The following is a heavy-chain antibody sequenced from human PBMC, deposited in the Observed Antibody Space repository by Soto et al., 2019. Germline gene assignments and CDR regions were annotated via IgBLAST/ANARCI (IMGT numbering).Heavy chain of an antibody. CDR2: IFYSGTT. CDR3: ARDWGYYDFWSGYSG. D-gene: IGHD3-3*01. Sequence: PSETLSLTCTVSGGSVSGGSYYWSWIRQPPGMGLEWIGYIFYSGTTNYNPSLKSRVTMSLYTSKNQFSLQLSSVTAADTAVYYCARDWGYYDFWSGYSGWGQGTLVTVSS. J-gene: IGHJ4*02. V-gene: IGHV4-61*01. CDR1: GGSVSGGSYY.